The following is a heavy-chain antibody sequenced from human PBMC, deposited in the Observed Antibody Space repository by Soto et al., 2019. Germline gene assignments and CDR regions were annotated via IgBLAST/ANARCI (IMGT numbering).Heavy chain of an antibody. V-gene: IGHV4-39*01. Sequence: SETLSLTCIVSGESISSSSYSWGWIRQPPGKGLEWIGSIYYSGRTYYNPSFKSRVTISIDAAKNQFSLKLSSVTATDTAVYYCARQRTTVVTQAYFDHWGQGALVTVSS. D-gene: IGHD2-21*02. CDR2: IYYSGRT. CDR1: GESISSSSYS. CDR3: ARQRTTVVTQAYFDH. J-gene: IGHJ4*02.